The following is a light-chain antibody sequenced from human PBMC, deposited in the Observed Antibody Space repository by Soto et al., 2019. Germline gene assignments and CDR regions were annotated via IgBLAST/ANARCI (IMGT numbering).Light chain of an antibody. V-gene: IGKV3-15*01. J-gene: IGKJ5*01. CDR3: QQYDNWPIT. CDR2: GAS. CDR1: ESININ. Sequence: EVGMTLSPATLSVSPGERATLSCRASESININLAWYQQKSAQAPRLLIYGASTRATGLPARFSGSGSGTEFTLIISSLQAGDSAVYCCQQYDNWPITFGQGTRLEI.